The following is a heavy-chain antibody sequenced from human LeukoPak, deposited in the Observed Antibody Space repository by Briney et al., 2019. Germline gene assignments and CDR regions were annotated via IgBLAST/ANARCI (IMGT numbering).Heavy chain of an antibody. CDR2: INHSGST. J-gene: IGHJ5*02. CDR3: ARGFTTGTPKRGNNWFDP. V-gene: IGHV4-34*01. D-gene: IGHD1-1*01. CDR1: SGSFGGYY. Sequence: SETLSLTCAVYSGSFGGYYWSWIRQPPGKVLEWIGEINHSGSTNYNPSLKSRVTISVATSKNQFSLKLSSVTAADTAVYYCARGFTTGTPKRGNNWFDPWGQGTLVTVSS.